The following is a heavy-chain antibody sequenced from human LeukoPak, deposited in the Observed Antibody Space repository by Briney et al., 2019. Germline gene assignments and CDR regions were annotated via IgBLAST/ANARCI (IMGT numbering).Heavy chain of an antibody. V-gene: IGHV3-74*01. Sequence: GGSLRLSCAASGFTLSSYWMQWVRQAPGKGLEWVSRINNDGSGTTYADSVKGRFTISRDNSKNTLYLQMNSLRAEDTAVYYCAREASSGWLNYWGQGTLVTVSS. CDR2: INNDGSGT. CDR3: AREASSGWLNY. J-gene: IGHJ4*02. D-gene: IGHD6-19*01. CDR1: GFTLSSYW.